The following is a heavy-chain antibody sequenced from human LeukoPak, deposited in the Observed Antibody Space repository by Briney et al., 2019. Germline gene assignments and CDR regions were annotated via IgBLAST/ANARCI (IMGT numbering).Heavy chain of an antibody. CDR3: ARLRDLYNCFDP. J-gene: IGHJ5*02. CDR2: IHHSGST. V-gene: IGHV4-38-2*01. CDR1: GYSISSGYY. D-gene: IGHD5-24*01. Sequence: SETLSLTCVVSGYSISSGYYWGWIRQPPGKGLEWIATIHHSGSTYYSPSLKSRVTVSVDTSKNQFSLKLSSVTAADTAVYYCARLRDLYNCFDPWGQGTLVIVSS.